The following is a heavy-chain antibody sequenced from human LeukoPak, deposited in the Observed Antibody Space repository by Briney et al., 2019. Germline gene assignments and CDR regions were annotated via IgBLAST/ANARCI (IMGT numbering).Heavy chain of an antibody. CDR1: EFTFSDYY. Sequence: PGGSLRLSCAASEFTFSDYYMSWIRQAPGKGLEWVSYISSSGSTIYYADSVKGRFTISRDNAKNSLYLQMNSLRAEDTAVYYCARAFSRDGSIGDDAFDIWGQGTMVTVSS. V-gene: IGHV3-11*04. D-gene: IGHD5-24*01. J-gene: IGHJ3*02. CDR2: ISSSGSTI. CDR3: ARAFSRDGSIGDDAFDI.